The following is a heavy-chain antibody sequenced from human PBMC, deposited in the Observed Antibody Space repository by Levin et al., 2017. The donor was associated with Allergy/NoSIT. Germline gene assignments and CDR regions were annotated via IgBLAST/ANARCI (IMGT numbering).Heavy chain of an antibody. CDR2: ISYDGSNK. D-gene: IGHD3-3*01. J-gene: IGHJ4*02. V-gene: IGHV3-30*18. CDR1: GFTFSSYG. Sequence: QPGGSLRLSCAASGFTFSSYGMHWVRQAPGKGLEWVAVISYDGSNKYYADSVKGRFTISRDNSKNTLYLQMNSLRAEDTAVYYCAKASAIFGVVIPYFDYWGQGTLVTVSS. CDR3: AKASAIFGVVIPYFDY.